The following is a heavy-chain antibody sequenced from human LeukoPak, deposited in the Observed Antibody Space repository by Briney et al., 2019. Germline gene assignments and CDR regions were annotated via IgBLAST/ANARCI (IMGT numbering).Heavy chain of an antibody. CDR3: THGKYYFDY. CDR1: GFTFSDFN. D-gene: IGHD1-26*01. J-gene: IGHJ4*02. V-gene: IGHV3-66*01. Sequence: GGSLRLSCAASGFTFSDFNMNWVRQAPGKGLEWVSVIYSGGSTYYADSVKGRFTISRDNSKNTLYLQMNSLRAEDTAVYYCTHGKYYFDYWGQGTLVTVSS. CDR2: IYSGGST.